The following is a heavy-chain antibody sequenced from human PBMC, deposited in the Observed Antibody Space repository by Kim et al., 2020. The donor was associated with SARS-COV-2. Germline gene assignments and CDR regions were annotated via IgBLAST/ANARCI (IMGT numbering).Heavy chain of an antibody. CDR3: AIGDQYYYVSSGYFNWFDP. Sequence: ASVKVSCKASGYTFPSYGISWVRQAPGQGLEWMGWISAYNGNTNYAQKLQGRVTMTTDTSTSTAYMELRSLRSDDTAVYYCAIGDQYYYVSSGYFNWFDPWGQGTLVTVPS. J-gene: IGHJ5*02. CDR1: GYTFPSYG. D-gene: IGHD3-22*01. CDR2: ISAYNGNT. V-gene: IGHV1-18*04.